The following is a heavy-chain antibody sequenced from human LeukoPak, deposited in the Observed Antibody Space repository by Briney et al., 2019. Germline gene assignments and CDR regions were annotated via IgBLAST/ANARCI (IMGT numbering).Heavy chain of an antibody. CDR2: INPNSGGT. CDR1: GYTFTGYY. Sequence: ASVKVSCKASGYTFTGYYMHWVRQAPGQGLEWMGWINPNSGGTNYAQKFQGRVTMTRDTSSSTAYMELSRLRSDDTAVYYCARILTGTTKEYYFDYWGQGTLVTVSS. CDR3: ARILTGTTKEYYFDY. D-gene: IGHD1-7*01. V-gene: IGHV1-2*02. J-gene: IGHJ4*02.